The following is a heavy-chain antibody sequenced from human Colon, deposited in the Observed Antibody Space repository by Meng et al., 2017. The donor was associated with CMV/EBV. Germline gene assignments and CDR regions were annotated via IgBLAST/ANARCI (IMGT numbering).Heavy chain of an antibody. J-gene: IGHJ4*02. V-gene: IGHV3-21*06. CDR2: ISSSSSYI. Sequence: GESLKISCAASGFTFSSYSMNWVRQAPGKGLEWVSSISSSSSYIYYADSVKGRFTISRDNAKNSLYLQMNSLRAEDTAVYYCARGSEYFDFWSSSDWGQGTLVTVSS. CDR3: ARGSEYFDFWSSSD. CDR1: GFTFSSYS. D-gene: IGHD3-3*01.